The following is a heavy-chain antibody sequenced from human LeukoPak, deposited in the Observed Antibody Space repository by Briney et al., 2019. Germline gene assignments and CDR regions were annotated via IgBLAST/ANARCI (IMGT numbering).Heavy chain of an antibody. D-gene: IGHD6-6*01. CDR1: GYTFTSYG. V-gene: IGHV1-18*01. Sequence: EASVKVSCKASGYTFTSYGISWVRQAPGQGLEWMGWISAYNGNTNYAQKPQGRVTMTTDTSTSTAYMELRSLRSDDTAVYYCARVVPSGIAAPCPYMDVWGKGTTVTVSS. CDR2: ISAYNGNT. J-gene: IGHJ6*03. CDR3: ARVVPSGIAAPCPYMDV.